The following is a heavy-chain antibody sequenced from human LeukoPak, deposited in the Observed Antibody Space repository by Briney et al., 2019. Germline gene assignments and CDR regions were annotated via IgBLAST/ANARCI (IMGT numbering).Heavy chain of an antibody. D-gene: IGHD2-2*01. CDR2: ISGQNGNT. CDR3: ARVRVAVAPAAKNGFDY. Sequence: ASVKVSCKSSGYXFISYGIIWVRQAPGQGLEWMGWISGQNGNTNYAQKLQGRVTMTTDTSTSTAYMELRSLRSDDTAIYYCARVRVAVAPAAKNGFDYWGQGTLVTVSS. J-gene: IGHJ4*02. CDR1: GYXFISYG. V-gene: IGHV1-18*01.